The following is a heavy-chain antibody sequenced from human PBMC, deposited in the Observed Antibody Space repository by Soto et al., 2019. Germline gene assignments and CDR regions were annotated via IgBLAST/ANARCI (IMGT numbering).Heavy chain of an antibody. CDR2: ISGSGYPI. Sequence: LRLSCAASGYSRFSYYSMNWVRQAPGKGLEWVSFISGSGYPIYYADSVRGRFTISRDNAKNSLSLQMDSLRVEDTAMYYCARVRGHSYGYVDYWGQGTLVTVSS. CDR3: ARVRGHSYGYVDY. D-gene: IGHD5-18*01. CDR1: GYSRFSYYS. J-gene: IGHJ4*02. V-gene: IGHV3-48*01.